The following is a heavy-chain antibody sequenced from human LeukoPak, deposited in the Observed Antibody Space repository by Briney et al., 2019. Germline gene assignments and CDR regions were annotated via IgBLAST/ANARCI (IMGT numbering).Heavy chain of an antibody. J-gene: IGHJ3*02. CDR2: IYYSGST. CDR1: AGSISSYY. Sequence: SETLSLTCTVSAGSISSYYWGWIRQPPGKGLEWIGYIYYSGSTNYNPSLKSRVTISVDTSKNQFSLKLTSVTAADTAVYYCARATAFFDIWGQGTMVTVS. CDR3: ARATAFFDI. V-gene: IGHV4-59*01.